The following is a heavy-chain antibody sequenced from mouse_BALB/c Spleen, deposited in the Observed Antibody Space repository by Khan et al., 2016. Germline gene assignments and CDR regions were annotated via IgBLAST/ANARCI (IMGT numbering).Heavy chain of an antibody. D-gene: IGHD1-1*01. CDR1: GYSITSGYY. J-gene: IGHJ1*01. Sequence: EVKLEESGPGLVKPSQSLSLTCSVTGYSITSGYYWNWIRQFSGNKLEWMGYISYDGSNNYNPSLKNRISITRDTSKNQFFLKLNSVTTEDTATYYCARKNYGRSWYFDVWGAGTTVTVSS. V-gene: IGHV3-6*02. CDR3: ARKNYGRSWYFDV. CDR2: ISYDGSN.